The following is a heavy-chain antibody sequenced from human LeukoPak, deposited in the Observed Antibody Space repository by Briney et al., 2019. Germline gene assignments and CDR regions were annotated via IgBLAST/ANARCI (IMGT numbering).Heavy chain of an antibody. J-gene: IGHJ4*02. CDR1: GFTFSSYG. CDR2: ISYDGSNK. Sequence: SGGSLRLSCAASGFTFSSYGMHWVRQAPGKGLEWVAVISYDGSNKYYADSVKGRFTISRDNSKNTLYLQMNSLRAEDTAVYYCAKAHLPLHRYDSSGSCFDYWGQGTLVTVSS. D-gene: IGHD3-22*01. CDR3: AKAHLPLHRYDSSGSCFDY. V-gene: IGHV3-30*18.